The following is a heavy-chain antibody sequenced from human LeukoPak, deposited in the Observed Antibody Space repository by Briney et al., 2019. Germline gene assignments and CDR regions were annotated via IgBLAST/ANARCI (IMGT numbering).Heavy chain of an antibody. CDR1: GYTFTSYD. D-gene: IGHD3-22*01. CDR2: IIPILGIA. V-gene: IGHV1-69*04. Sequence: SVKVSCKASGYTFTSYDVNWVRQATGQGLEWMGRIIPILGIANYAQKFQGRVTITADKSTSTAYMELSSLRSEDTAVYYCASGSYDSSGYPFDYWGQGTLVTVSS. J-gene: IGHJ4*02. CDR3: ASGSYDSSGYPFDY.